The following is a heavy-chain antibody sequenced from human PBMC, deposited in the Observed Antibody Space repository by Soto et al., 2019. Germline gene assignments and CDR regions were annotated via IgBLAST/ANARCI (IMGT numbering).Heavy chain of an antibody. CDR1: GFTFSGYW. V-gene: IGHV3-7*01. CDR3: AREGRLLGAFDI. CDR2: IHPDGSGR. Sequence: EVQLVESGGGLVQPWGSLRLSCAASGFTFSGYWMAWGRQAPGKGLEWVANIHPDGSGRYYVDSVKGRFTISRDNAQNSLYLQMNSLRAEDTSLYYCAREGRLLGAFDIWGQGTVVTVSS. D-gene: IGHD3-16*01. J-gene: IGHJ3*02.